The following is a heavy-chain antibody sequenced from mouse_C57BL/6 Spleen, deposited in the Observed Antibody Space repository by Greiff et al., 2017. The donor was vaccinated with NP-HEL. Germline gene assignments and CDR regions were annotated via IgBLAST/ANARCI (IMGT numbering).Heavy chain of an antibody. D-gene: IGHD2-5*01. V-gene: IGHV5-16*01. CDR2: INYDGSST. J-gene: IGHJ1*03. CDR1: GFTFSDYY. CDR3: GRGSKYVDWYFGV. Sequence: EVPLVESEGGLVQPGSSMKLSCTASGFTFSDYYMAWVRQVPEKGLEWVANINYDGSSTYYLDSLKSRFIISRDNAKNILYLQLRSLKSEDTATEYCGRGSKYVDWYFGVWGTRTTGTVSP.